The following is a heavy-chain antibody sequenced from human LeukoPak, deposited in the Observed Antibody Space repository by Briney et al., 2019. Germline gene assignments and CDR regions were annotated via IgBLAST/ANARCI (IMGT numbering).Heavy chain of an antibody. CDR1: DDSMISYY. J-gene: IGHJ4*02. CDR2: IYYSGSA. Sequence: PSGTLSLTCTVSDDSMISYYWGWIRQPPGKELEWIGYIYYSGSASYNPSLKSRVSISVDTSKNQFSLTLSSVTAADTAMYYCARLKRGAAGTLDYWGQGTLVTVSS. D-gene: IGHD6-13*01. V-gene: IGHV4-59*08. CDR3: ARLKRGAAGTLDY.